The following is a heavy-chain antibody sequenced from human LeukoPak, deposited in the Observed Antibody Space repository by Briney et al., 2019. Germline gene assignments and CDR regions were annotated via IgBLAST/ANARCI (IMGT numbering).Heavy chain of an antibody. CDR3: ARFVVVPANWFDP. CDR1: GGSISSGGYY. Sequence: PSQTLSLTCTVSGGSISSGGYYWSRIRQHPGKGLEWIGYIYYSGSTYYNPSLKSRVTISVDTSKNQFSLKLSSVTAADTAVYYCARFVVVPANWFDPWGQGTLVTVSS. D-gene: IGHD2-2*01. CDR2: IYYSGST. V-gene: IGHV4-31*03. J-gene: IGHJ5*02.